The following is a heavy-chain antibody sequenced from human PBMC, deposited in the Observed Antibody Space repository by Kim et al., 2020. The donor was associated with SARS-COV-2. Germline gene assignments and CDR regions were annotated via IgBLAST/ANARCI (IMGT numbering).Heavy chain of an antibody. D-gene: IGHD6-13*01. V-gene: IGHV3-53*05. J-gene: IGHJ4*02. CDR3: ARAFLSSSWYSGVY. CDR1: GFTVSSNY. CDR2: IYSGGST. Sequence: GGSLRLSCAASGFTVSSNYMSWVRQAPGKGLEWVSVIYSGGSTYYADSVKGRSIISRDNSKNTLYLQMNSLRAEDTAVYYCARAFLSSSWYSGVYWGQGT.